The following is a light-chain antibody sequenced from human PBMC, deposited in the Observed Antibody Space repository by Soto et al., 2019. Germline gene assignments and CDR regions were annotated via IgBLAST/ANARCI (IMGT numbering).Light chain of an antibody. CDR2: AAS. V-gene: IGKV1-12*01. J-gene: IGKJ4*01. CDR3: QQGDSFPFT. CDR1: QDISSW. Sequence: DIQITQSPSSVSASVGDTVTITCRSSQDISSWVAWYQQKPGKAPKLLISAASSLQSGVPTRFSGSGSGTDFTLIISGLQPEDFATYFCQQGDSFPFTLGGGTKVDIK.